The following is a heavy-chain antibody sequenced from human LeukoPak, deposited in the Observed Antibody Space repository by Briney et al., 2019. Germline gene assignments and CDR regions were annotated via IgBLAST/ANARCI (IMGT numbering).Heavy chain of an antibody. D-gene: IGHD6-6*01. CDR3: ARLAARGGVFGS. V-gene: IGHV1-69*13. Sequence: GASVKVSCKASGGTFSSYAISWVRQAPGQGLEWMGGIIPIFGTANYAQKFQGRVTITADESTSTAYMELSSLRSEDTAVYYCARLAARGGVFGSWGQGTLVTVSS. J-gene: IGHJ5*02. CDR1: GGTFSSYA. CDR2: IIPIFGTA.